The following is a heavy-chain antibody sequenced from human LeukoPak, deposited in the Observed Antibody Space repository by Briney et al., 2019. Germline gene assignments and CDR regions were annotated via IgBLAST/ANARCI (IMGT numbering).Heavy chain of an antibody. CDR1: GGSISSSSYY. CDR3: ASHDNYDILTGQFDP. D-gene: IGHD3-9*01. J-gene: IGHJ5*02. CDR2: IYYSGST. V-gene: IGHV4-39*01. Sequence: PSETLSLTCTVSGGSISSSSYYWGWIRQPPGKGLEWIGSIYYSGSTYYNPSLKSRVTISVDTSKNQFSLKPSSVTAADTAVYYCASHDNYDILTGQFDPWGQGTLVTVSS.